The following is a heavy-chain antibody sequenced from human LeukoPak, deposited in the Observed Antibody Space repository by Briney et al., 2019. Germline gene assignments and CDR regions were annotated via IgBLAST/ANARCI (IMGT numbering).Heavy chain of an antibody. CDR1: GGSFSSYF. D-gene: IGHD5-18*01. Sequence: LETLSLTCTVSGGSFSSYFWSWIRRPPGKGLVWIGYIYSSGSTNYHPSLKSRVSISADTSKTEFYLKLRSVTAADTAVYFCARVDTSLVPDAFDIWGQGSMVTVSS. J-gene: IGHJ3*02. CDR2: IYSSGST. CDR3: ARVDTSLVPDAFDI. V-gene: IGHV4-59*01.